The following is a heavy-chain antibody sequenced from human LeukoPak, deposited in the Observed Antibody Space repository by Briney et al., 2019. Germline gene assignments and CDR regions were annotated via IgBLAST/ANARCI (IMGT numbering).Heavy chain of an antibody. J-gene: IGHJ4*02. D-gene: IGHD7-27*01. V-gene: IGHV4-34*01. Sequence: PSETLSLTCAVYDGSFSGYYWSWIRRPPGKGLEWIGEINHSGSTNYNPSLKSRVTISADTSKNQFSLKLISVTAADTAVYYCASRKLGNDYWGQGTLVTVSS. CDR2: INHSGST. CDR3: ASRKLGNDY. CDR1: DGSFSGYY.